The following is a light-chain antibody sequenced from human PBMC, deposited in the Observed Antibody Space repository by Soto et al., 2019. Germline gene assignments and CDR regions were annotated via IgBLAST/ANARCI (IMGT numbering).Light chain of an antibody. V-gene: IGLV4-60*02. CDR2: LEGSGSY. J-gene: IGLJ1*01. CDR1: SGHSSYA. CDR3: ETWDSNSRV. Sequence: QLVLTQSPSASASLGASVKLTCTLSSGHSSYAIAWHQQQPEKAPRYLMKLEGSGSYNKGSGVPDRFSGSSSGADRYLTISNLQFEDEADYYCETWDSNSRVFGTGTKVTVL.